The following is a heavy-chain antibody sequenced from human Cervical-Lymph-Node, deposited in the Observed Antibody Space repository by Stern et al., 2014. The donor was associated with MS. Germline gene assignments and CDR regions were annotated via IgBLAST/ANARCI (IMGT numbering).Heavy chain of an antibody. CDR3: ASGGWGV. D-gene: IGHD3-16*01. CDR1: GLTFSSHS. J-gene: IGHJ3*01. CDR2: ISSSSTYI. V-gene: IGHV3-21*01. Sequence: DQLVQSGGGLVKPGGSLRLSCAASGLTFSSHSMNWVRQAPGKGLEWVSSISSSSTYIFYADSVKGRSTISRDDAKNSLYLQMNSLRVEDTAVYYCASGGWGVWGQGTMVTVSA.